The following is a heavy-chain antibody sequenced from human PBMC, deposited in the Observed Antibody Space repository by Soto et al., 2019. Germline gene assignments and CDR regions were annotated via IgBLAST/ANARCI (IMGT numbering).Heavy chain of an antibody. CDR3: AGIAAAGAFDY. Sequence: QITLKESGPTLVKPTQTLTLTCTFSGFSLSTSGVAVGWIRQPPGKALAWLALIYCDDDKRYSPSLKSRITITKDTSKNQVVLTMTNMDPVDTATYYCAGIAAAGAFDYWGQGTLVTVSS. CDR1: GFSLSTSGVA. J-gene: IGHJ4*02. CDR2: IYCDDDK. D-gene: IGHD6-13*01. V-gene: IGHV2-5*02.